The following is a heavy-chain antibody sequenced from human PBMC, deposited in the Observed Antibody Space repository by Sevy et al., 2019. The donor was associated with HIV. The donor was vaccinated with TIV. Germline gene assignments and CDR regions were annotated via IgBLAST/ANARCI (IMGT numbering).Heavy chain of an antibody. Sequence: GGSLRLSCAASGFIVSSNYMSWVRQAPGKGLEWVSVFYSGDATDYANSVKGRFSISRDNSKNTVYLQMNSLRAEETAVYYCARDLVPYYEIGLQGDNWGQGALVTVSS. J-gene: IGHJ4*02. CDR2: FYSGDAT. V-gene: IGHV3-53*01. D-gene: IGHD3-16*01. CDR3: ARDLVPYYEIGLQGDN. CDR1: GFIVSSNY.